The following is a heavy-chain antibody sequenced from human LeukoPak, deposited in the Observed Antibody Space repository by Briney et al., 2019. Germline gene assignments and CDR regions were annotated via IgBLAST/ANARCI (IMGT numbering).Heavy chain of an antibody. V-gene: IGHV3-21*01. Sequence: GGSLRLSCAASGFTFSSYSMNWVRQAPGKGLEWVSSISSSSSYIYYAGSVKGRFTISRDNAKNSLYLQMNSLRAEDTAVYYCAREPYDYFWGSYRRGGYFDYWGQGTLVTVSS. D-gene: IGHD3-16*02. CDR1: GFTFSSYS. CDR2: ISSSSSYI. CDR3: AREPYDYFWGSYRRGGYFDY. J-gene: IGHJ4*02.